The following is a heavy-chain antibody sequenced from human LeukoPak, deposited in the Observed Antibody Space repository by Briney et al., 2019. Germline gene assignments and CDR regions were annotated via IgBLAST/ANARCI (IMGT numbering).Heavy chain of an antibody. CDR2: ISYDGSNK. CDR1: GFTFSSYA. Sequence: PGGSLRLSCAASGFTFSSYAMHWVRQAPGKGLEWVAVISYDGSNKYYADSVKGRFTISRDNSKNTLYLQMNSLRAEDTAVYYCASPDYGDYGIDYWGQGTLVTVSS. J-gene: IGHJ4*02. D-gene: IGHD4-17*01. CDR3: ASPDYGDYGIDY. V-gene: IGHV3-30*04.